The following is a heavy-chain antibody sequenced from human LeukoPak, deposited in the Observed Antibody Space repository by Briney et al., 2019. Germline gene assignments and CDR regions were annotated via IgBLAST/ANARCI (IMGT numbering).Heavy chain of an antibody. J-gene: IGHJ5*02. CDR1: GFSLSGYW. CDR3: ARDPRNVGLAP. Sequence: GGSLRLSCVASGFSLSGYWMYWVRQAPGQGLMYISRNNGDGSTTNYADVVKGRFTMSRDNVKNTLYLQMNSLRVEDTAVYYCARDPRNVGLAPWGQGTLVTVSS. CDR2: NNGDGSTT. V-gene: IGHV3-74*01. D-gene: IGHD2-15*01.